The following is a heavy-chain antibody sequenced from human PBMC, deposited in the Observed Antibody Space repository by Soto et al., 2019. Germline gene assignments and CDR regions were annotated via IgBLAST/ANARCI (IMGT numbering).Heavy chain of an antibody. V-gene: IGHV3-33*01. CDR2: IWYDGSNK. CDR1: GFTFSSYG. Sequence: RRLSCAASGFTFSSYGMHWVRQAPGKGLEWVAVIWYDGSNKYYADSVKGRFTISRDNSKNTLYLQMNSLRAEDTAVYYCARDGYYYGSGSYSQFTEYYYYYGMDVWGQGTTVTVSS. CDR3: ARDGYYYGSGSYSQFTEYYYYYGMDV. D-gene: IGHD3-10*01. J-gene: IGHJ6*02.